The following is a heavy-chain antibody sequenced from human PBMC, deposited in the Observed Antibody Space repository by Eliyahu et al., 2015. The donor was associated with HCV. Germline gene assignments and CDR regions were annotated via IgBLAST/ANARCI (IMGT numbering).Heavy chain of an antibody. D-gene: IGHD3-3*01. V-gene: IGHV3-21*01. CDR3: ATAIFGDWPEAGSPEDY. Sequence: EVHLVESGGGLVKPGGSLRLSCAAAGFPFXSYTMQWVRQAPGEGPQGGSTIGSASRYIYYADSVKGRFTISRDNSKNSLYLQMNSLRAEDTAVYYCATAIFGDWPEAGSPEDYWGQGTLVTVSS. J-gene: IGHJ4*02. CDR1: GFPFXSYT. CDR2: IGSASRYI.